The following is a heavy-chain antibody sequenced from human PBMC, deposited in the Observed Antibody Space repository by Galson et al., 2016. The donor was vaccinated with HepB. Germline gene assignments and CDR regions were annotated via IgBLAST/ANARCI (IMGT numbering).Heavy chain of an antibody. CDR1: GGSISSGGYY. D-gene: IGHD1-26*01. Sequence: ETLSLTCTVSGGSISSGGYYWSWIRQHPGKGLESIGTVYRGRAYYNPSLEGRVTISVDTYTDLFSLKLTSLADADTAVYYCARAGVGTKASFDYWGQGTLVAVSS. CDR2: VYRGRA. V-gene: IGHV4-39*01. J-gene: IGHJ4*02. CDR3: ARAGVGTKASFDY.